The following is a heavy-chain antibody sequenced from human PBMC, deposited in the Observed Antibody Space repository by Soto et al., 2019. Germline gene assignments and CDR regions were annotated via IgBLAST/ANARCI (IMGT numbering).Heavy chain of an antibody. Sequence: GGSLSLSCAASGFTFSSYAMHWVRQALGKGLEWVALISYDGSEKYYADSVKGRFTISRDNSKKTLYLQMNSQRPEDTAVYFCARESEALDYWGQGTLVTVSS. V-gene: IGHV3-30-3*01. CDR2: ISYDGSEK. CDR1: GFTFSSYA. J-gene: IGHJ4*02. CDR3: ARESEALDY.